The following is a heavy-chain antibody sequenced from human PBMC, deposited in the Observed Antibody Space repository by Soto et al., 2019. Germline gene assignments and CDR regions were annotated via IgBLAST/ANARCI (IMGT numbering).Heavy chain of an antibody. CDR3: AKDLKYYYDSSGYPY. D-gene: IGHD3-22*01. CDR2: ISYDGSNK. V-gene: IGHV3-30*18. Sequence: GGSLRLSCAASGFTFSSYGMHWVRQAPGKGLEWVAVISYDGSNKYYADSVKGRFTISRDNSKNTLYLQMNSLRAEDTAVYYWAKDLKYYYDSSGYPYWGQGTLVTVSS. J-gene: IGHJ4*02. CDR1: GFTFSSYG.